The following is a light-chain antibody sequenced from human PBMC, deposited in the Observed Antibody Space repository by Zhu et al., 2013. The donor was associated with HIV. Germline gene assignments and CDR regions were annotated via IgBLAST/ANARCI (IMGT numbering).Light chain of an antibody. V-gene: IGKV3-15*01. Sequence: DTVMTQSPATLSVSAGERATLSCRASQSVNSNLAWYQQKPGQAPRLLIFDASTGATGIPARFTGSGSGTDFTLTINSLQSEDFAIYYCQQYNDWSPITFGPGTKVDFK. J-gene: IGKJ3*01. CDR1: QSVNSN. CDR3: QQYNDWSPIT. CDR2: DAS.